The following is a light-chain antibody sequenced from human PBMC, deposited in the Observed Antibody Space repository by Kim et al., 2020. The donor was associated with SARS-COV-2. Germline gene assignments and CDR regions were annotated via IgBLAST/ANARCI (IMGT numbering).Light chain of an antibody. CDR3: NSRDSNDNVV. CDR1: SLRSYY. V-gene: IGLV3-19*01. Sequence: VALGKKVRITCQGDSLRSYYETWYQQKPGQAPILVIYGKNNRPSGIPDRFSGSSSGNTASLTITGTQAGDEADYYCNSRDSNDNVVFGGGTKLTVL. CDR2: GKN. J-gene: IGLJ2*01.